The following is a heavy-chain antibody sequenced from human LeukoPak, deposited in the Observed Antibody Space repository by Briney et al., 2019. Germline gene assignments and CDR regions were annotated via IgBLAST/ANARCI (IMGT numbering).Heavy chain of an antibody. CDR2: IDPSDSYT. Sequence: GESLKISCKGSGYSFTSYWISWVRLMPGKGLEWMGRIDPSDSYTNYSPSFQGHVTISADESISTAYLQWSSLKASDTAMYYCAGLANYYYYGMDVWGQGTTVTVSS. J-gene: IGHJ6*02. CDR1: GYSFTSYW. V-gene: IGHV5-10-1*01. CDR3: AGLANYYYYGMDV. D-gene: IGHD6-19*01.